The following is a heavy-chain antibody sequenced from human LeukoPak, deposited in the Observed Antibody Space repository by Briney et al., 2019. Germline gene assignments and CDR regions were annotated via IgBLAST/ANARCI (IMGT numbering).Heavy chain of an antibody. CDR1: GFTFDDYA. D-gene: IGHD3-22*01. J-gene: IGHJ4*02. V-gene: IGHV3-9*01. CDR3: AKDSGYYYDSSGYLDY. CDR2: ISWNSGSI. Sequence: QPGRSLRLSCAASGFTFDDYAMPWVRQAPGKGLEWVSGISWNSGSIGYADSVKGRFTISRDNAKNSLYLQMNSLRAEDTALYYCAKDSGYYYDSSGYLDYWGQGTLVTVSS.